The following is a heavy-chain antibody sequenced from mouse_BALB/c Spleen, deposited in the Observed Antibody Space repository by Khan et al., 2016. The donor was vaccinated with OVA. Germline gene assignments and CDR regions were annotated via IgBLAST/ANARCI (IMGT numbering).Heavy chain of an antibody. CDR1: GYSITSDYA. Sequence: EVQLQQSGPGLVKPSQSLSLTCTVTGYSITSDYAWNWIRQFPGNKLEWMGFISYSGSTSYNPSLKSRISITLDTSKNPFFLQLNFVTAEDTATNYCARSIMAYWGQGTTLTVSS. CDR2: ISYSGST. J-gene: IGHJ2*01. CDR3: ARSIMAY. V-gene: IGHV3-2*02.